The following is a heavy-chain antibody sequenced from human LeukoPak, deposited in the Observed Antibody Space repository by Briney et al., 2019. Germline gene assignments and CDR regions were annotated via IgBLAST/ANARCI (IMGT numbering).Heavy chain of an antibody. V-gene: IGHV1-2*02. CDR2: INPNSGDT. J-gene: IGHJ4*02. CDR3: ARDRTRTGYSSGWYHDY. D-gene: IGHD6-19*01. CDR1: GYTFTGYY. Sequence: GASVKVSCKASGYTFTGYYMHWVRQAPGQALEWMGWINPNSGDTNYAQKFQGRVTMTRDTSISTAYMELSRLRSDDTAVYYCARDRTRTGYSSGWYHDYWGQGTLVAVSS.